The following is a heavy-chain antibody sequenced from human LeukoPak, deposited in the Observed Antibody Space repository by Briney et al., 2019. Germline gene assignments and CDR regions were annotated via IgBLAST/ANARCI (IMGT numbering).Heavy chain of an antibody. CDR2: ISYDGSNK. Sequence: GRSLRLSCAASGFTFSSYAMHWVRQAPGKGLEWVAVISYDGSNKYYADSVKGRFTISRDNSKNTLYLQMNSLRAEDTAVYYCARDREQWLHAFDIWGQGTMVTVSS. J-gene: IGHJ3*02. V-gene: IGHV3-30-3*01. CDR1: GFTFSSYA. D-gene: IGHD6-19*01. CDR3: ARDREQWLHAFDI.